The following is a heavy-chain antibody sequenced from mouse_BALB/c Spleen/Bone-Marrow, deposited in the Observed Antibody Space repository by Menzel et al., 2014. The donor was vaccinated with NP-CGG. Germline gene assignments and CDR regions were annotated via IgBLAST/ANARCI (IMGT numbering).Heavy chain of an antibody. V-gene: IGHV7-3*02. J-gene: IGHJ1*01. CDR3: ARDRNYGSSWYFDV. CDR1: GFTFXDYY. D-gene: IGHD1-1*01. CDR2: IRNKANGYTT. Sequence: EVKLMESGGGLVQPGGSLRLSCATSGFTFXDYYMSWVRQPPGKALEWLGFIRNKANGYTTEYSASVKGRFTISRDNSQSILYLQMNTLRAEDSATYYCARDRNYGSSWYFDVWGAGTTVTVSS.